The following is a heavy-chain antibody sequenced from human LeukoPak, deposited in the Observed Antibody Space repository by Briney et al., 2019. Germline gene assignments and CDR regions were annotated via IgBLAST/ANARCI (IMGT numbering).Heavy chain of an antibody. V-gene: IGHV1-69*05. D-gene: IGHD3-10*01. CDR3: ARGRPGELLWLYFQH. Sequence: SSVKVSCKASGGTFSSYAISWVRQAPGQGLEWMGGIIPIFGTANYAQKFQGRVTITTDESTSTAYMELSSLRYEDTAVYYCARGRPGELLWLYFQHWGQGTLVTVSS. CDR2: IIPIFGTA. CDR1: GGTFSSYA. J-gene: IGHJ1*01.